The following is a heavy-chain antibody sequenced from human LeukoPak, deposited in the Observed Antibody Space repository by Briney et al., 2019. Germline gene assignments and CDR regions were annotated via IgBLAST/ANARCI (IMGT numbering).Heavy chain of an antibody. D-gene: IGHD3-10*01. Sequence: PGRSLRLSCVTSGFTFSTYAIHWVRQAPGKGLEWVAVISHDGSNKYYADSVKGRFTISRDNSKNTLYLQMNSLRAEDTTVYYCARGLPGVGRYYYYGMDVWGQGTTVTVSS. J-gene: IGHJ6*02. CDR2: ISHDGSNK. CDR1: GFTFSTYA. CDR3: ARGLPGVGRYYYYGMDV. V-gene: IGHV3-30*04.